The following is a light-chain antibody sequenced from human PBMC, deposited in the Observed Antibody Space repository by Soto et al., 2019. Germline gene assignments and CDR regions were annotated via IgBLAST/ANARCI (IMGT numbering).Light chain of an antibody. CDR3: QQYEKVGLT. J-gene: IGKJ4*01. V-gene: IGKV1-33*01. CDR1: QDISNY. Sequence: DIQMTHSPSSLSASVGDRVTITCQASQDISNYLNWYQQKPGEAPKLLISDGSNLETVVPSRFSRTGSGTHFTFTISSLQPEDFATYHCQQYEKVGLTFGGGTKVEIK. CDR2: DGS.